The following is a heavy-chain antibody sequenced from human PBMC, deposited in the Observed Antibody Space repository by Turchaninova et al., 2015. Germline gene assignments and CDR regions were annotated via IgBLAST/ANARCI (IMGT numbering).Heavy chain of an antibody. CDR3: ATVFPPKG. J-gene: IGHJ4*02. Sequence: EVQLVQSGAEVKKPGATVKISCKVSGYTFTDYYMHWVQQAPGEGREWGGLVDPEGGETIYAEKFQGRVTVTADKATDRAYMALGSLRSEDTAVYYCATVFPPKGWGQGTLVTVSS. CDR2: VDPEGGET. CDR1: GYTFTDYY. V-gene: IGHV1-69-2*01.